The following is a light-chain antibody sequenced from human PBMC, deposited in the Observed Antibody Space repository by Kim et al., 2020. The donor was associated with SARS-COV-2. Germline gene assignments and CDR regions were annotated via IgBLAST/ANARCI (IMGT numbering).Light chain of an antibody. Sequence: QSITISCTGTSSDVGGHNSVSWYQQHPGKAPKLIIFDVSKRPSGVSHRFSGSKSGNTASLIISGIQAEDEADYYCGSYTSTNTFVAFGGGTKVTVL. J-gene: IGLJ3*02. CDR2: DVS. V-gene: IGLV2-14*03. CDR3: GSYTSTNTFVA. CDR1: SSDVGGHNS.